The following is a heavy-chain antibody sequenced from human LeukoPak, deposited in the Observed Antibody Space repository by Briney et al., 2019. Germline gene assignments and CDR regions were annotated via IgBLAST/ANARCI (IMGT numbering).Heavy chain of an antibody. V-gene: IGHV3-21*01. CDR2: ISSSSSYI. CDR1: GFTLSSHS. CDR3: ARAAENYGGRFDS. J-gene: IGHJ4*02. Sequence: GGSLRLSCAASGFTLSSHSMNWVRQAPGKGLEWVSSISSSSSYIYYADSVKGRFTISRDNAKNSLYLQMNSLRAEDTAVYYCARAAENYGGRFDSWGQGTLVTISS. D-gene: IGHD3-16*01.